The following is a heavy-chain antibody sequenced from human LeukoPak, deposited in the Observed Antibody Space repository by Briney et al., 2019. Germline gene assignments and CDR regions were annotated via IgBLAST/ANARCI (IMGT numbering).Heavy chain of an antibody. V-gene: IGHV3-21*01. CDR2: ISSSSSYI. D-gene: IGHD2-2*02. Sequence: PGGSLRLSCAASRFTFSSYSMTWVRQAPGKGLEWVSSISSSSSYIYYADSVKGRFTISRDNAKNSLYLQMNSLRAEDTAVYYCARGCSTSCYKGLVGYWGQGTLVTVSS. J-gene: IGHJ4*02. CDR1: RFTFSSYS. CDR3: ARGCSTSCYKGLVGY.